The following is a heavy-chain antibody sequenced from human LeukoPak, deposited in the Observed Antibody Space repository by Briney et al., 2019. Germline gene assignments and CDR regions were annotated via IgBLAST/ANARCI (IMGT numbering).Heavy chain of an antibody. CDR1: GGSVSSGSYY. CDR2: IYYSGST. Sequence: SETLSPTCTVSGGSVSSGSYYWSWIRQPPGKGLEWIGYIYYSGSTNYNPSLKSRVTISVDTSKNQFSLKQSSVTAADTAVYYCARGYDIVTGSQFDPWGQGTLVTVSS. D-gene: IGHD3-9*01. J-gene: IGHJ5*02. CDR3: ARGYDIVTGSQFDP. V-gene: IGHV4-61*01.